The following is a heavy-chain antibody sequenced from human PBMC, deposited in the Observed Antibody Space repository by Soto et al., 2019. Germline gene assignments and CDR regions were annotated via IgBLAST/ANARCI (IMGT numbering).Heavy chain of an antibody. CDR1: GFTVSSNY. V-gene: IGHV3-66*01. D-gene: IGHD5-12*01. CDR2: IYSGGST. CDR3: ATCSGYDSRYAFDI. J-gene: IGHJ3*02. Sequence: EVQLVESGGGLVQPGGSLRLSCAASGFTVSSNYMSWVRQAPGKWLEWVSVIYSGGSTYYADSVKGRFTISRDNTKNTPYLQMNSLRAKDTAVYYCATCSGYDSRYAFDIWGHGTMVTVSS.